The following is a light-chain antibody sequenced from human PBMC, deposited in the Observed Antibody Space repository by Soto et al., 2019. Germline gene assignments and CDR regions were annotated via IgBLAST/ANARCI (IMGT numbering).Light chain of an antibody. CDR1: HSINNW. V-gene: IGKV1-5*01. CDR2: DAS. Sequence: LQMTQSPSTLSASVGDRVPITCRASHSINNWFAWYQQKPGKAPKLLIYDASRLESGVPSRFSGSGSGTEFSLTISSLQPDDFATYYCQHYNSYSEAFGQGTKVDIK. CDR3: QHYNSYSEA. J-gene: IGKJ1*01.